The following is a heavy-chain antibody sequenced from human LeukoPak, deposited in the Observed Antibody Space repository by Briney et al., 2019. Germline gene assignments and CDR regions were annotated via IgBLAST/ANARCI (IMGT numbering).Heavy chain of an antibody. Sequence: ASVKVSCKASGYTFTSYYMHWVRQAPGQGLEWMGIINPSGGSTSYAQKFQGRVTMTRDMSTSTVYMELSSLRSGDTAVYYCVRGTYDSSGYPYAPLDYWGQGTLVTVSS. V-gene: IGHV1-46*01. CDR2: INPSGGST. CDR1: GYTFTSYY. J-gene: IGHJ4*02. CDR3: VRGTYDSSGYPYAPLDY. D-gene: IGHD3-22*01.